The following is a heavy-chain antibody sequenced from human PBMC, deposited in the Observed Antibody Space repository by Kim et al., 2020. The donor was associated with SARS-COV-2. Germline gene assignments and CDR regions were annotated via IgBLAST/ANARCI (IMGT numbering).Heavy chain of an antibody. Sequence: SVKVSCKASGGTFSSYAISWVRQAPGQGLEWMGGIIPIFGTANYAQKFQGRVTITADESTSTAYMELSSLRSEDTAVYYCARGEATYYYDSSGYYPSKFDYWGQGTLVTVSS. CDR2: IIPIFGTA. CDR1: GGTFSSYA. J-gene: IGHJ4*02. D-gene: IGHD3-22*01. V-gene: IGHV1-69*13. CDR3: ARGEATYYYDSSGYYPSKFDY.